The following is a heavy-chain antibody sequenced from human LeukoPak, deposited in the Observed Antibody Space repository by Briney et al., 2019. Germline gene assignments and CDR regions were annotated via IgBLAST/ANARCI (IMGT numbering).Heavy chain of an antibody. CDR1: GGSISSSSYY. D-gene: IGHD1-26*01. V-gene: IGHV4-39*01. CDR3: ARQRGSYRPADY. J-gene: IGHJ4*02. CDR2: IYYSGST. Sequence: SETLSLTCTVSGGSISSSSYYWGWIPQPPGKGLEWIGSIYYSGSTYYNPSLKSRATISVDTSKNQFSLKLSSVTAADTAVYYCARQRGSYRPADYWGQGTLVTVSS.